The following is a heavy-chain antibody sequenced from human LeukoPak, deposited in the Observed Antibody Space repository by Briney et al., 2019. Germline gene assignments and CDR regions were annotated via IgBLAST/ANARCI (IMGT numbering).Heavy chain of an antibody. CDR3: ARLSQTPDYYSNGGYYQLGF. D-gene: IGHD3-22*01. V-gene: IGHV1-8*01. Sequence: ASVKVSCKASRYTFTSYDINWVREAAGQGLEWMGWMNPNTGRTGFAQKFQGRLTMTRDTSISMAYLELSSLRSEDTAIYYCARLSQTPDYYSNGGYYQLGFWGQGTPVTVSS. CDR2: MNPNTGRT. J-gene: IGHJ4*02. CDR1: RYTFTSYD.